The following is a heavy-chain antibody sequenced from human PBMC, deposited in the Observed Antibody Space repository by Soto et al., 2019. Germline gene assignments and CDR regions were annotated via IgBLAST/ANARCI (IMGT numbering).Heavy chain of an antibody. V-gene: IGHV1-46*01. Sequence: ASVKVSCKASGYTFTSYYMHWVRQAPGQGLEWMGIINPSGGSTSYAQKFQGRVTMTRDTSTSTVYMELSSLRSEDTAVYYCARVVYSGYDSEDAFDIWGQGTSVTVAS. D-gene: IGHD5-12*01. CDR3: ARVVYSGYDSEDAFDI. J-gene: IGHJ3*02. CDR1: GYTFTSYY. CDR2: INPSGGST.